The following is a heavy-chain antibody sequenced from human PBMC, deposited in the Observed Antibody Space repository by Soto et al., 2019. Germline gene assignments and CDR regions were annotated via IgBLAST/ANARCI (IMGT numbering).Heavy chain of an antibody. J-gene: IGHJ4*02. Sequence: SETLSLTCTVSGGSISNYFCNWIRQPAGKGLEWIGRIDNSGSTNYNPSLKSRITMSADTPRNQFSLKLNSVTAADTAVYYCARGGQDFWSGPFDYWGQGALVTVSS. CDR1: GGSISNYF. CDR2: IDNSGST. D-gene: IGHD3-3*01. CDR3: ARGGQDFWSGPFDY. V-gene: IGHV4-4*07.